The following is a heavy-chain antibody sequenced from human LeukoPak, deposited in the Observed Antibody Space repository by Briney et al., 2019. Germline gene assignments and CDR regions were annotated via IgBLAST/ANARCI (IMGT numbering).Heavy chain of an antibody. Sequence: KSGGSLRLSCAASGFTFSSYSMNWVRQAPGKGLEWVSSISSSSSYIYYADSVKGRFTISRDNAKNSLYLQMNSLRAEDTAVYYCARVRGYSYGEFDYWGQGTLVTVSS. CDR2: ISSSSSYI. V-gene: IGHV3-21*01. CDR1: GFTFSSYS. J-gene: IGHJ4*02. CDR3: ARVRGYSYGEFDY. D-gene: IGHD5-18*01.